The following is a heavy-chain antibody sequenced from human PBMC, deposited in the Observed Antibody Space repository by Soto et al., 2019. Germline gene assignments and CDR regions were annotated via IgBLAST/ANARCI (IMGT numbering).Heavy chain of an antibody. J-gene: IGHJ4*02. Sequence: PSETLSLTCTVSGGSISSYYWSWIRQPPGKGLEWIGYIYYSGSTNFNPSLKSRVTMSVDTARNQFSLQLSSVTAADTAVYFCAKYRRTDAEGYTFDYWDQGALVTVSS. CDR3: AKYRRTDAEGYTFDY. CDR2: IYYSGST. D-gene: IGHD2-15*01. CDR1: GGSISSYY. V-gene: IGHV4-59*01.